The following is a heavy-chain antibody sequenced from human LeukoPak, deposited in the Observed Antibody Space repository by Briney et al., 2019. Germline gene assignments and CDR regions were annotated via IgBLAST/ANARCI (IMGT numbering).Heavy chain of an antibody. V-gene: IGHV3-21*01. CDR2: ISSSSSYI. Sequence: GGSLRLSCAASGFTFTSSAMSWVRQAPGKGLEWVSSISSSSSYIYYADSVKGRFTISRDNAKNSLYLQMNSLRAEDTAVYYCARDYYDSSGPDYWGQGTLVTVSS. J-gene: IGHJ4*02. D-gene: IGHD3-22*01. CDR3: ARDYYDSSGPDY. CDR1: GFTFTSSA.